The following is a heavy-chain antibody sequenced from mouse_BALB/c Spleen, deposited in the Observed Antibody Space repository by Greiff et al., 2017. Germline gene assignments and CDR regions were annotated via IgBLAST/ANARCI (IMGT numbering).Heavy chain of an antibody. CDR1: GYTFTSYV. Sequence: VQLQQSGPELVKPGASVKMSCKASGYTFTSYVMHWVKQKPGQGLEWIGYINPYNDGTKYNEKFKGKATLTSDKSSSTAYMELSSLTSEDSAVYYCTIDYDGNAMDYWGQGTSVTVSS. CDR3: TIDYDGNAMDY. V-gene: IGHV1-14*01. D-gene: IGHD2-4*01. CDR2: INPYNDGT. J-gene: IGHJ4*01.